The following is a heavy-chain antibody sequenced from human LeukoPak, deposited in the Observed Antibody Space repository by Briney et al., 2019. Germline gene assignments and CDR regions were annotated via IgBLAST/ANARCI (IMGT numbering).Heavy chain of an antibody. V-gene: IGHV4-39*02. CDR3: MRRREGSGYRDY. J-gene: IGHJ4*02. Sequence: SETLSLTCTVSGGSISSSGYYWGWIRQPPGKGLEWIGNDRYSGSTYYNPSLKSRVTMSLDTSKNHFALNLSSVTAADTAVYYCMRRREGSGYRDYWGQGTLVTVSS. D-gene: IGHD5-12*01. CDR2: DRYSGST. CDR1: GGSISSSGYY.